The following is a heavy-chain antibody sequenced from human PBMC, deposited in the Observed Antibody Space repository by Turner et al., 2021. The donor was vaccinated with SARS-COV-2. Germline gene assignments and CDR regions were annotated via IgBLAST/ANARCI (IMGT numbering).Heavy chain of an antibody. V-gene: IGHV1-69*04. Sequence: QVQPVQSGAEVQKPGSSVKVSCRPSGGTFSSYAISWVRQALGPGHGWVGRSSTILGIANHAQKFQGSGTTTADKSTSTAYMELSSLGSEETAVYYCARVAFYYDSSGYYLDYWGQGTLVTVSS. CDR2: SSTILGIA. J-gene: IGHJ4*02. D-gene: IGHD3-22*01. CDR1: GGTFSSYA. CDR3: ARVAFYYDSSGYYLDY.